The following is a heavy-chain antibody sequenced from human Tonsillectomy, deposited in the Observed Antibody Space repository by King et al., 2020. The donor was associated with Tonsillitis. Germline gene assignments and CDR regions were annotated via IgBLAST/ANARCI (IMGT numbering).Heavy chain of an antibody. Sequence: QVQLVESGGGVVQPGRSLRLSCAASGFTFSSYAMHWVRQAPGKGLEWVAVISYDGSNKYHADSVKGRFTISRDNSKNTLYLQMNSLRAEDTAVYYCARDGDSSSWEDPFFDYWGQGTLVTVSS. CDR2: ISYDGSNK. CDR3: ARDGDSSSWEDPFFDY. V-gene: IGHV3-30-3*01. D-gene: IGHD6-13*01. CDR1: GFTFSSYA. J-gene: IGHJ4*02.